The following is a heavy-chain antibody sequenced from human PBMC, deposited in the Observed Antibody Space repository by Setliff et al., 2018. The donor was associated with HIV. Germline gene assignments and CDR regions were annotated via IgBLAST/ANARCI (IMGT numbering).Heavy chain of an antibody. V-gene: IGHV3-23*01. J-gene: IGHJ4*01. CDR2: ISDNGGST. CDR1: GFTLSHYS. CDR3: ASIYTAGTELLTDY. D-gene: IGHD6-19*01. Sequence: GGSLRLSCAASGFTLSHYSTNWVRQAPGKGLEWVSAISDNGGSTYYADSMEGRFTISRDNSKNTVYLQLSGLRAEDTAVYYCASIYTAGTELLTDYWGQGTLVTVSS.